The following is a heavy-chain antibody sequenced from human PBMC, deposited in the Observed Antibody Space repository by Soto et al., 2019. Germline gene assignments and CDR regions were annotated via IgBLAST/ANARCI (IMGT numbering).Heavy chain of an antibody. Sequence: QLQLQESGSGLVKPSQTLSLTCAVSGGSTSSGGYSWSWIRQPPGKGLEWIGYIYHSGSTYYNPSLKSRVTISVDRSKNQFSLKLSSVTAADTAVYYCARALDTAMVDYWGQGTLVTVSS. D-gene: IGHD5-18*01. V-gene: IGHV4-30-2*01. CDR2: IYHSGST. J-gene: IGHJ4*02. CDR3: ARALDTAMVDY. CDR1: GGSTSSGGYS.